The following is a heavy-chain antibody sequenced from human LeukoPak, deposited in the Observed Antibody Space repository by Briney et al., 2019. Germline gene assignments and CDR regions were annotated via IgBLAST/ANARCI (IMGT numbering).Heavy chain of an antibody. CDR1: GFTFSSSA. Sequence: PGGSLRLSCAASGFTFSSSAMSWVRQAPGKGLEWVSAISGSGGSTYYAGSVKGRLTISRDNSKNTLYLQMNSLRAEDTAVYYCAKDPSSSTGPNDHYFDYWGQGTLVTVSS. D-gene: IGHD2-2*01. J-gene: IGHJ4*02. CDR3: AKDPSSSTGPNDHYFDY. V-gene: IGHV3-23*01. CDR2: ISGSGGST.